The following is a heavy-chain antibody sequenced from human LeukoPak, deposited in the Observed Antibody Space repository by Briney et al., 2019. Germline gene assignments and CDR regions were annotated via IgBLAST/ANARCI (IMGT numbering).Heavy chain of an antibody. CDR1: GYTFTSYG. CDR2: ISAYNGST. D-gene: IGHD3-22*01. Sequence: ASVKVSCKASGYTFTSYGISWVRQAPGQGLEWMGWISAYNGSTNYAQKLQGRVTMTTDTSTSTAYMELRSLRSDDTAVYYCARDKGMIVVVTPGYFDYWGQGTLVTVSS. V-gene: IGHV1-18*01. J-gene: IGHJ4*02. CDR3: ARDKGMIVVVTPGYFDY.